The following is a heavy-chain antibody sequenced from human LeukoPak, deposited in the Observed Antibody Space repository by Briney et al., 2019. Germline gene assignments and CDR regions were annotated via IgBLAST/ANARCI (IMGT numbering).Heavy chain of an antibody. CDR3: ARLLGSSSSSWASFDY. V-gene: IGHV5-51*01. D-gene: IGHD6-13*01. CDR2: IYPGDSNT. CDR1: GYSFTSYW. Sequence: GESLKSSCKGSGYSFTSYWIGWVRQIPGKGLEWMGIIYPGDSNTRYSPSFQGQVTFSVDKSFSTAYLQWSSLKASDTAMYYCARLLGSSSSSWASFDYWGQGT. J-gene: IGHJ4*02.